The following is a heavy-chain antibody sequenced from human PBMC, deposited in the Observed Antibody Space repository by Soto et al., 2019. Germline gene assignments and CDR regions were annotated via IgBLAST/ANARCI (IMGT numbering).Heavy chain of an antibody. CDR1: GRSFSGYY. Sequence: QVQLQQWGAGLLKPSETLSLTCAVYGRSFSGYYWSWIRQPPGKGLEWIGEINHSGSTNYNPSLTSRVTISVDTSQNQFSLNLSSVTAADTAVYYCARAYGGNSGVFDYWGPGTLVTVSS. CDR2: INHSGST. D-gene: IGHD4-17*01. CDR3: ARAYGGNSGVFDY. V-gene: IGHV4-34*01. J-gene: IGHJ4*02.